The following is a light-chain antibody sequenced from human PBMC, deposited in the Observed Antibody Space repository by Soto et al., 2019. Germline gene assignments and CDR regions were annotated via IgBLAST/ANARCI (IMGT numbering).Light chain of an antibody. CDR3: AAWDESPNVPV. V-gene: IGLV1-44*01. CDR1: NSNIGRNT. CDR2: SNN. Sequence: QSVLTQPPSASGTPGQRVTIAGSGSNSNIGRNTVNWYQQLPGAAPSLLIYSNNQRPSGVPDRFSGSKSGTSASLAISGLQSEDEADYYCAAWDESPNVPVFGGGTKLTVL. J-gene: IGLJ3*02.